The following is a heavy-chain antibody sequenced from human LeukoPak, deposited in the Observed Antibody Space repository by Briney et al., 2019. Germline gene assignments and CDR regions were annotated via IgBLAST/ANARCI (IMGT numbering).Heavy chain of an antibody. V-gene: IGHV4-38-2*02. D-gene: IGHD2-15*01. CDR2: VYHSGRT. CDR1: GYSISSGYY. CDR3: ARTACSGGTCYSQRGAFDI. Sequence: SETLSLTCTVSGYSISSGYYWGWIRQPPGKGLEWTGSVYHSGRTYYNPSLKSRVTISVDTSKNQFSLKLSSLTAADTAVYYCARTACSGGTCYSQRGAFDIWGQGTMVTVSS. J-gene: IGHJ3*02.